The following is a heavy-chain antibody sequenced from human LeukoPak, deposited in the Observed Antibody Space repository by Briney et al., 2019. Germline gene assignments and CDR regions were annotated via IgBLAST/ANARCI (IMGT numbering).Heavy chain of an antibody. J-gene: IGHJ4*02. D-gene: IGHD3-10*01. CDR2: VYPSDSDT. CDR3: ASFHISGTSYNGLHY. Sequence: GGSLQISCKTSGYNFATYWIGWVRQVPGKGLEWVGIVYPSDSDTRYSPSFQGQVTISADKSSSTAYLQWNSLKASDTAMYYCASFHISGTSYNGLHYWGQGTLVTVSS. CDR1: GYNFATYW. V-gene: IGHV5-51*01.